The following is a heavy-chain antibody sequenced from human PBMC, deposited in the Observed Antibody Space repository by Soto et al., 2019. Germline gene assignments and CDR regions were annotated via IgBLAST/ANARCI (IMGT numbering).Heavy chain of an antibody. CDR3: ARDHTPWLVHMVLVY. CDR2: ISYDGSNK. J-gene: IGHJ4*02. Sequence: PGGSLRLSCAASGFTFSSYAMHWVRQAPGKGLEWVAVISYDGSNKYYADSVKGRFTISRDNSKNTLYLQMNGLRAEDTAVYYCARDHTPWLVHMVLVYWGQGTLVTVSS. D-gene: IGHD6-19*01. CDR1: GFTFSSYA. V-gene: IGHV3-30-3*01.